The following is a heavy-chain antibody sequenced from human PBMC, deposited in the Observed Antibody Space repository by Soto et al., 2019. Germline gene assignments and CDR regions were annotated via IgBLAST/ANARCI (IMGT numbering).Heavy chain of an antibody. Sequence: ASVKVSCKPSGYSFTDYGIQWVRQAPGQRLEWMGWINAGNGNTKYSQKFQGRVTLTRDTSASTAYMQMNSLISEDTAVYYCARDLLPYYYYTTGYFSSDPWSQGTLVTVSS. J-gene: IGHJ5*02. CDR1: GYSFTDYG. CDR3: ARDLLPYYYYTTGYFSSDP. D-gene: IGHD3-22*01. V-gene: IGHV1-3*01. CDR2: INAGNGNT.